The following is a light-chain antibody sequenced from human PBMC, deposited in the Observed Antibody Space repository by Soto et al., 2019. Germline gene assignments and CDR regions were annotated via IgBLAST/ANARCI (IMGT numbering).Light chain of an antibody. CDR1: QDIDRW. CDR2: TAS. CDR3: LQSDTFPYT. Sequence: DIQMTQSPSSVSASVGDRVIISCRASQDIDRWVAWFQHKPGKATKLLISTASSLQSGVPSRFSGSGSGTDFTRTIASLQFEDFATYYCLQSDTFPYTFGLGTKLEIK. V-gene: IGKV1D-12*01. J-gene: IGKJ2*01.